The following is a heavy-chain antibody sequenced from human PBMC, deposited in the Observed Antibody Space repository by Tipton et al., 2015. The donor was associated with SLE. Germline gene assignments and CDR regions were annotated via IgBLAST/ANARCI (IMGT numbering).Heavy chain of an antibody. D-gene: IGHD6-19*01. CDR1: GGSISSYY. CDR3: ARHTYSIGWVAH. J-gene: IGHJ4*02. Sequence: TLSLTCAVSGGSISSYYWSWIRQPPGKGLEWIGTIYHSGSGWYNPSLKGRLTISLDTSKSNFSLKLSSVTAADTAIYYCARHTYSIGWVAHWGQGTLVTVSS. V-gene: IGHV4-59*08. CDR2: IYHSGSG.